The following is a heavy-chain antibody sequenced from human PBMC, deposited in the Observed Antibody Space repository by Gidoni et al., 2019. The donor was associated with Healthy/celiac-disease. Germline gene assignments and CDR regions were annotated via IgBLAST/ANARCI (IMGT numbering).Heavy chain of an antibody. Sequence: QVQLVQTGAEVKKPGASVKVSCKASGYPCSGYYMHWVRQAPGHGLEWMGWINPNSGGTNYAQQFQGRVTMTRDTSISTAYMELSRLRSDDTAVYYCARDHEQLMYYYYGMDVWGQGTTVTVSS. CDR3: ARDHEQLMYYYYGMDV. CDR1: GYPCSGYY. J-gene: IGHJ6*02. CDR2: INPNSGGT. V-gene: IGHV1-2*02. D-gene: IGHD2-2*01.